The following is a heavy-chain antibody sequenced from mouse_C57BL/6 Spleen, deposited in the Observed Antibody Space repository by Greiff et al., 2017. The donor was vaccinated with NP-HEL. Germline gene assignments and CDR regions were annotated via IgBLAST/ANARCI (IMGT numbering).Heavy chain of an antibody. CDR2: INPNYGTT. V-gene: IGHV1-39*01. D-gene: IGHD3-3*01. CDR1: GYSFTDYN. Sequence: VQLKQSGPELVKPGASVKISCKASGYSFTDYNMNWVKQSNGKSLEWIGVINPNYGTTSYNQKFKGKATLTVDQSSSTAYMQLNSLTSEDSAVYYCARWRAGTLYYAMDYWGQGTSVTVSS. CDR3: ARWRAGTLYYAMDY. J-gene: IGHJ4*01.